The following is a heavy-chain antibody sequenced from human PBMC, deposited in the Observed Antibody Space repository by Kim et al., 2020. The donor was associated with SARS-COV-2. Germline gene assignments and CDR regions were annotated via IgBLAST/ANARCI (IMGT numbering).Heavy chain of an antibody. V-gene: IGHV4-4*07. J-gene: IGHJ4*02. CDR3: ARDGVTVFYY. D-gene: IGHD3-3*01. Sequence: TNYTPSRHGRVTMSVDTSKTQFSLKLSSVTAADTAVYYCARDGVTVFYYWGQGTLVTVSS. CDR2: T.